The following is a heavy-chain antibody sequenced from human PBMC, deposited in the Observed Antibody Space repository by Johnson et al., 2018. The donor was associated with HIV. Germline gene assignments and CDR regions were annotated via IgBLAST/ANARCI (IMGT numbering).Heavy chain of an antibody. Sequence: QVQLVESGGGLVKPGGSLRLSCAASGFTFSDYFMSWIRQAPGKGLECISYISSSGTTIYYTDSVKGRFTIYRDNAKNSLYLQLNSLRAEDTSLYYCAKTTRGNWGSCFDIWGRGTMVTVSS. CDR1: GFTFSDYF. J-gene: IGHJ3*02. D-gene: IGHD7-27*01. CDR3: AKTTRGNWGSCFDI. V-gene: IGHV3-11*04. CDR2: ISSSGTTI.